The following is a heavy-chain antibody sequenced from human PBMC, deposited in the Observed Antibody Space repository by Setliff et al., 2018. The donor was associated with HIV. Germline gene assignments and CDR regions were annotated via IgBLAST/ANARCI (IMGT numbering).Heavy chain of an antibody. Sequence: GGSLGLSCAASGFTFSNYWINWVRQAPGKGLEWVANIKQDGSEKSYVDSVKGRFTISRDNAKNSLYLQMNSLRAEDTAVYYCARESRRGNSYDFDYWGQGTLVTVSS. V-gene: IGHV3-7*03. D-gene: IGHD5-18*01. CDR1: GFTFSNYW. J-gene: IGHJ4*02. CDR2: IKQDGSEK. CDR3: ARESRRGNSYDFDY.